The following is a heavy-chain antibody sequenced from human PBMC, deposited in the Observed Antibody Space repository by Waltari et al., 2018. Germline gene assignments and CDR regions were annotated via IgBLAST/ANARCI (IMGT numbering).Heavy chain of an antibody. CDR2: IYYSGST. CDR3: AGGELWQFDY. J-gene: IGHJ4*02. V-gene: IGHV4-59*01. CDR1: GGSISSYY. Sequence: QVQLQESGSVLVKPSETLSLTCTVSGGSISSYYWSWIRQPPGKGLECIGYIYYSGSTNDNPSLKSRGTISVETSKNQFSLKRSSVTAADTAVYYCAGGELWQFDYWGQGTLVTVSS. D-gene: IGHD3-16*01.